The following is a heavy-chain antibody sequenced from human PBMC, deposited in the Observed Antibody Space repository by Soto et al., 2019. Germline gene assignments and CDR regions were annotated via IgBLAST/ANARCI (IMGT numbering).Heavy chain of an antibody. D-gene: IGHD3-10*01. CDR3: AREVTMVRGVDSYGTDV. J-gene: IGHJ6*02. CDR1: GYTFTSYY. Sequence: ASVKVSCKASGYTFTSYYMHWVRQAPGQGLEWMGIINPSGGSTSYAQKFQGRVTMTRDTSTSTVYMELSSLRSEDTAVYYCAREVTMVRGVDSYGTDVWGQGTTVTVAS. CDR2: INPSGGST. V-gene: IGHV1-46*01.